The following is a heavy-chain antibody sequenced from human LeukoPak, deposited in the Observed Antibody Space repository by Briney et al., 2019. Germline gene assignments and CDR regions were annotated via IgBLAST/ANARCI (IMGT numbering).Heavy chain of an antibody. D-gene: IGHD6-6*01. CDR3: ARGTAGRPPYFFDF. CDR2: FCTSGN. CDR1: GGSISSASHY. V-gene: IGHV4-61*02. Sequence: PSETLSLTCTVSGGSISSASHYWGWIRQPAGKGLEWIGRFCTSGNNYNPSLKSRVALSADTSKNQFSRMRRSVTAADTAVYYCARGTAGRPPYFFDFWGQGTLVTVSS. J-gene: IGHJ4*02.